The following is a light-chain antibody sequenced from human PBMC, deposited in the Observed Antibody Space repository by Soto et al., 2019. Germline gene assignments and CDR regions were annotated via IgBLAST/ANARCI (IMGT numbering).Light chain of an antibody. J-gene: IGLJ3*02. CDR1: SSNIGSNT. CDR2: SNN. V-gene: IGLV1-44*01. CDR3: AACDDSLNGRGV. Sequence: QSVLTQPPSASGTPGQRVTISCSGSSSNIGSNTVNWYQQLPGTAPKLLIYSNNQQPSGVADRFSGSRSGTSASLAISGLQAEDEGDYYCAACDDSLNGRGVFGGGTKLTVL.